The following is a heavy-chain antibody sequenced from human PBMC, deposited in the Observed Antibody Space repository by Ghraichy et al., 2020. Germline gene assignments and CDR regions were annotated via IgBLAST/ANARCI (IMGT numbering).Heavy chain of an antibody. Sequence: SETLSLTCTVSGGSISSYYWSWIRQPAGKGLEWIGRLYTSGSTNYNPSRKSRVTMSVDTPKNQFSLKLSSVTAADTAVYYCARDIGLREYYFDYWGQGTLVTVSS. CDR3: ARDIGLREYYFDY. V-gene: IGHV4-4*07. CDR1: GGSISSYY. D-gene: IGHD1-26*01. J-gene: IGHJ4*02. CDR2: LYTSGST.